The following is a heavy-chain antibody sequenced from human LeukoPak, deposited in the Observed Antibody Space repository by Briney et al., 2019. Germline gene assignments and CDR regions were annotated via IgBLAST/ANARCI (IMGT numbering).Heavy chain of an antibody. CDR2: IIPIFGTA. D-gene: IGHD5-18*01. Sequence: SVKVSCKASGGTFTSYAISWMRQAPGQGLEWMGGIIPIFGTANYAQKFQGRVTITADKSTSTAYMELSSLRSEDTAVYCCARVYSYGQGKYYFDYWGQGTLVTVSS. CDR1: GGTFTSYA. CDR3: ARVYSYGQGKYYFDY. J-gene: IGHJ4*02. V-gene: IGHV1-69*06.